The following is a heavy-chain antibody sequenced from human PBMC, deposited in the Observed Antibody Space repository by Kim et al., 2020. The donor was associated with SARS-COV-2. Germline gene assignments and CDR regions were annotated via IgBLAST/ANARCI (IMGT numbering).Heavy chain of an antibody. CDR1: GFTFPTSS. CDR2: INQGGSEK. D-gene: IGHD6-6*01. J-gene: IGHJ4*02. Sequence: GGSLRLSCAASGFTFPTSSMSWVRQAPGKGLEWVANINQGGSEKYYVDSVKGRFTISRDDAKNSLYLQMNSLRADDTAVYYCARGLGSSSWGQGTLVTVSS. V-gene: IGHV3-7*03. CDR3: ARGLGSSS.